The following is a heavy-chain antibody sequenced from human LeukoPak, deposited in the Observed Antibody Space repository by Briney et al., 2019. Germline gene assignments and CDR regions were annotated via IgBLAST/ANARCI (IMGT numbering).Heavy chain of an antibody. Sequence: ASVKVSCKASGYTFTGYFMHWVRQAPGQGLEWMGWINPNSGGTNYAQKFQGRVTMTRDTSISTAYMDLSRLRSDDTAVYYCAREYYYDSSGYYVLRRYFDYWGQGTLVTVSS. CDR2: INPNSGGT. CDR3: AREYYYDSSGYYVLRRYFDY. D-gene: IGHD3-22*01. J-gene: IGHJ4*02. V-gene: IGHV1-2*02. CDR1: GYTFTGYF.